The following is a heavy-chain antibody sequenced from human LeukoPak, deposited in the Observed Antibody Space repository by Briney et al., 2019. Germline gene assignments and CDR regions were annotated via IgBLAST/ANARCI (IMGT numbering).Heavy chain of an antibody. CDR3: ARRDYYGSGSYFNYFDY. J-gene: IGHJ4*02. Sequence: ASVKVSCKASGYTFTSYGISWVRQAPGQGLEWMGWISAYSGNTNYAQKLQGRVTMTTDTSTSTAYMELRSLRSDDTAVYYCARRDYYGSGSYFNYFDYWGQGTLVTVSS. CDR2: ISAYSGNT. CDR1: GYTFTSYG. V-gene: IGHV1-18*01. D-gene: IGHD3-10*01.